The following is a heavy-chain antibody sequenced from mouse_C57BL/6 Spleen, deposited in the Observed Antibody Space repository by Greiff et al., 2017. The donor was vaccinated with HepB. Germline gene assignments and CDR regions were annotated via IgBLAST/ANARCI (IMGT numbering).Heavy chain of an antibody. V-gene: IGHV1-15*01. CDR2: IDPETGGT. J-gene: IGHJ3*01. CDR1: GYTFTDYE. CDR3: TIYYGSSYGAY. Sequence: QVQLQQSGAELVRPGASVTLSCKASGYTFTDYEMHWVKQTPVHGLAWIGAIDPETGGTAYNQKFKGKAILTADKSSSTAYMELRSLTSEDSAVYYCTIYYGSSYGAYWGQGTLVTVSA. D-gene: IGHD1-1*01.